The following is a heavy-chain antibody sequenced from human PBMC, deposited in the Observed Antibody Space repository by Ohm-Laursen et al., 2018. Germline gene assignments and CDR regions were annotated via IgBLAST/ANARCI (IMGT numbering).Heavy chain of an antibody. J-gene: IGHJ4*02. Sequence: SLRLSCAAFGFTFSSYSMNWVRQAPGKGLEWVSSISSSSSYIYYADSVKGRFTISRDNAKNSLYLQMNSLRAEDTAVYYCARDLEEDALDTAMGGFDYWGQGTLVTVSS. CDR3: ARDLEEDALDTAMGGFDY. V-gene: IGHV3-21*01. CDR1: GFTFSSYS. CDR2: ISSSSSYI. D-gene: IGHD5-18*01.